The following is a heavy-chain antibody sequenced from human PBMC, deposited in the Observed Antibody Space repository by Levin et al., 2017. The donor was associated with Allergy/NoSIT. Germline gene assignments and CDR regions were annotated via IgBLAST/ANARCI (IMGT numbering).Heavy chain of an antibody. CDR3: ARAYCSGGSCLPTLFEY. V-gene: IGHV3-53*01. CDR1: GFTVSGNY. CDR2: IYSGGGT. Sequence: PGGSLRLSCAASGFTVSGNYMNWVRQAPGKGPEWVSVIYSGGGTYYADSVKGRFTISRDNSKNTLYLQMNSLRVDDTAVYYCARAYCSGGSCLPTLFEYWGQGTLVTVSS. J-gene: IGHJ4*02. D-gene: IGHD2-15*01.